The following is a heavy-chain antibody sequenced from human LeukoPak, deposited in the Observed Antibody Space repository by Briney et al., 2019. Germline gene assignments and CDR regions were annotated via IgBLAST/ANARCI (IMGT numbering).Heavy chain of an antibody. CDR1: GFTFSDYY. CDR3: ARDLASTFYYDSSGFGY. D-gene: IGHD3-22*01. CDR2: ISSSGSTI. Sequence: GGSLRLSCAASGFTFSDYYMSWIRQAPGKGLEGVSYISSSGSTIYYADSVKGRFTISRDNAKNSLYLQMNSLRAEDTAVYYCARDLASTFYYDSSGFGYWGQGTLVTVSS. J-gene: IGHJ4*02. V-gene: IGHV3-11*01.